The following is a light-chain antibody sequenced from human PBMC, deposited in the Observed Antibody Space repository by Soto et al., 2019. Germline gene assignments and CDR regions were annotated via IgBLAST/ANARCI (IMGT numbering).Light chain of an antibody. Sequence: QSVLTQPRPVSGSPGQSVTISCTGTSGDVGLYDYVSWYQHRPGKAPKLMIYDVTKRPSGVPDRFSGSKSGNTASLTISGLQAEDEADYYCCSYAGSYTFYVFGTGTKVTVL. CDR3: CSYAGSYTFYV. CDR2: DVT. CDR1: SGDVGLYDY. J-gene: IGLJ1*01. V-gene: IGLV2-11*01.